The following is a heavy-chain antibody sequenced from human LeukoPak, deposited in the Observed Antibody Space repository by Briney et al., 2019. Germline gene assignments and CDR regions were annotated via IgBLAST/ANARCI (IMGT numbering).Heavy chain of an antibody. V-gene: IGHV4-59*01. D-gene: IGHD3-10*01. CDR1: GGSISSYY. Sequence: PSETLSLTCTVSGGSISSYYWSWIRQPPGKGLEWIGYIYYSGSTNYNPSLKSRVTISVDTSKNRFSLKLSSVTAADTAVYYCARGVWFGELFQIPVPYYYYGMDVWGQGTTVTVSS. CDR2: IYYSGST. CDR3: ARGVWFGELFQIPVPYYYYGMDV. J-gene: IGHJ6*02.